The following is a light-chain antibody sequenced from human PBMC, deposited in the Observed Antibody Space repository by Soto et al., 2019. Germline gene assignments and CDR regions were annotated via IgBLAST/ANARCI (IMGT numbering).Light chain of an antibody. CDR2: LGS. V-gene: IGKV2-28*01. J-gene: IGKJ4*01. CDR1: QSLLHSNGYNY. Sequence: DIVMTQSPLSLPVTPGEPASISCRSSQSLLHSNGYNYLDWYLQTPGQSPQLLIYLGSNRASGVPEWFSGSGSGTDFTLKISRVEAEDVGVYYCMQALQTPRTFGGGTKVEIK. CDR3: MQALQTPRT.